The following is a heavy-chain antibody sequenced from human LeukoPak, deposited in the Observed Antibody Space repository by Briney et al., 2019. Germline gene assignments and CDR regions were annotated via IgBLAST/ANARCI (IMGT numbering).Heavy chain of an antibody. V-gene: IGHV3-11*04. Sequence: GGSLRLSCAASGFTFSDYYMSWIRQAPGKGLEWVSYISSSGSTIYYADSVKGRFTISRDNTKNTLYLQMNSLRAEDTAVYYCARDILTVTTQDAFDIWGQGTMVTVSS. CDR2: ISSSGSTI. CDR3: ARDILTVTTQDAFDI. J-gene: IGHJ3*02. CDR1: GFTFSDYY. D-gene: IGHD4-17*01.